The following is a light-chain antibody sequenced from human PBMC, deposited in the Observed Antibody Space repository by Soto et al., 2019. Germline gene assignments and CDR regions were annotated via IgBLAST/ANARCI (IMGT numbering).Light chain of an antibody. CDR3: TSYSSGTARLL. Sequence: QSALTQPASVSGSPGQSITISCTGTSSDVGAYKYVSWYQHHPGKAPKLMIYEVSNRPSGVSNRFSGSKSGDTASLTISGLQSDDEAEYYCTSYSSGTARLLFGGGTKLTVL. CDR1: SSDVGAYKY. V-gene: IGLV2-14*01. CDR2: EVS. J-gene: IGLJ2*01.